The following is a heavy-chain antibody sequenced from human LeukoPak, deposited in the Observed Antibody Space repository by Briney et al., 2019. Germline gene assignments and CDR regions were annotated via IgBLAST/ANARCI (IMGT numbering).Heavy chain of an antibody. CDR3: ARDVGSGGSFYPSY. J-gene: IGHJ4*02. Sequence: GGSLRLSCAASGFTFSSYAMHWVRQAPGKGLEWVAVISYDGGNKYYADSVKGRFTISRDNSKNTLYLQMNSLRAEDTALYYCARDVGSGGSFYPSYWGQGTLVTVSS. V-gene: IGHV3-30*04. CDR2: ISYDGGNK. D-gene: IGHD2-15*01. CDR1: GFTFSSYA.